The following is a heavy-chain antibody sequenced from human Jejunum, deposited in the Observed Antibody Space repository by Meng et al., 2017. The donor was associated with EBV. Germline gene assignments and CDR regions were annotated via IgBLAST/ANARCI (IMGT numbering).Heavy chain of an antibody. V-gene: IGHV4-4*02. CDR2: IYHSGST. CDR3: ASIHPSIDS. CDR1: SGSIFSSNW. D-gene: IGHD2-21*01. J-gene: IGHJ4*02. Sequence: QMPVKGAGPVLVKPSGTLSLTCAVSSGSIFSSNWWTWVRQPPGKGLEWIGEIYHSGSTNYNPSLKSRITMSLDKSKNQFSLKLRSVTAADTAVYYCASIHPSIDSWGPGTLVTVSS.